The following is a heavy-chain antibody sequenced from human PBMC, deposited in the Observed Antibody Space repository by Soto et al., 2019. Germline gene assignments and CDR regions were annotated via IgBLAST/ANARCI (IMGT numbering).Heavy chain of an antibody. J-gene: IGHJ6*03. CDR3: ALTALAYGSGRPVRGYYYYYMDV. CDR1: GGTFSSYA. V-gene: IGHV1-69*13. Sequence: ASVKVSCKASGGTFSSYAISWVRQAPGQGLEWMGGIIPIFGTANYAQKFQGRVTITADESTSTAYMELSSLRSEDTAVYYCALTALAYGSGRPVRGYYYYYMDVWGKGTTVTVSS. D-gene: IGHD3-10*01. CDR2: IIPIFGTA.